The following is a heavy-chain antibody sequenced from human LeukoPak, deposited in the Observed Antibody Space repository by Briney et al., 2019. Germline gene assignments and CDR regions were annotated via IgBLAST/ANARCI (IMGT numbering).Heavy chain of an antibody. V-gene: IGHV3-53*01. J-gene: IGHJ6*02. Sequence: GGSLRLSCAASGFTVSSNYMSWVRQAPGKGLEWVSVIYSGGSTYYADSVKGRFTISRDNSKNTLYLQTNSLRAEDTAVYYCASPTPTTVITIPGDYYYGMDVWGQGTTVTVSS. CDR1: GFTVSSNY. CDR2: IYSGGST. CDR3: ASPTPTTVITIPGDYYYGMDV. D-gene: IGHD3-3*01.